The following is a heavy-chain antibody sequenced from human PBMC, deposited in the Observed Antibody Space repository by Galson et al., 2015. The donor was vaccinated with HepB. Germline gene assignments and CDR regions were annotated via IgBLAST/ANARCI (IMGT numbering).Heavy chain of an antibody. CDR3: AKDNRDHYDFWSGSEGWFDP. J-gene: IGHJ5*02. CDR2: ISYDGSNR. D-gene: IGHD3-3*01. CDR1: GFTFSSYG. Sequence: SLRLSCAASGFTFSSYGMHWVRLAPGKGLEWVALISYDGSNRLYADSVKGRFTISRDNSKNTLYLQMNSLRAEDTAVYYCAKDNRDHYDFWSGSEGWFDPWGQGTLVTVSS. V-gene: IGHV3-30*18.